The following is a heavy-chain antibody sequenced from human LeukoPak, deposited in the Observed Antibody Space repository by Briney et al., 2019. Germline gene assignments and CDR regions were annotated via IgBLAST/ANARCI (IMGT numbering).Heavy chain of an antibody. Sequence: PGGSLRLSGAASGFTVINNYMRWVRQAPGKGLEWVSSIYSGGGTSYADSVKGRFTISRDNSKNTLYLQMNSLRVEDTAVYYCSRDYYGPWGQGTLVTVSS. D-gene: IGHD3-22*01. J-gene: IGHJ5*02. CDR1: GFTVINNY. V-gene: IGHV3-66*02. CDR2: IYSGGGT. CDR3: SRDYYGP.